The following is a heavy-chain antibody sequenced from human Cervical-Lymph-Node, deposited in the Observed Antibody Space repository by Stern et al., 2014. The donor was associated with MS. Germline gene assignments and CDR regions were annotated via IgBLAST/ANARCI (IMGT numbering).Heavy chain of an antibody. V-gene: IGHV3-64*01. CDR1: AFTFSSYA. D-gene: IGHD6-19*01. CDR2: ISSNGGST. J-gene: IGHJ4*02. Sequence: VQLVESGGGSVQPGGSLRLSCEASAFTFSSYAMHWVRQAPGKGLEYVSAISSNGGSTYYANSVKGRFTISRDNSKNTLYLQMGSLRAEDRAVYYCARGDSSGCPDYWGQGTLVTVSS. CDR3: ARGDSSGCPDY.